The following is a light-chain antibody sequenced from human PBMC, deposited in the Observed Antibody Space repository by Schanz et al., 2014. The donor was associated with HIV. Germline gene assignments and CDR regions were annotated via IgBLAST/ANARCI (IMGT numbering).Light chain of an antibody. V-gene: IGKV1-5*03. Sequence: DIQMTQSPSTLSAFVGDRVTITCRASESIYKWLAWYQQKPGKAPKLLMYNASSLESGVPSRFSGGGSGTEFMLFISSLQPDDFATYYCQQYNSYSWTFGQGTKVEIK. CDR2: NAS. J-gene: IGKJ1*01. CDR3: QQYNSYSWT. CDR1: ESIYKW.